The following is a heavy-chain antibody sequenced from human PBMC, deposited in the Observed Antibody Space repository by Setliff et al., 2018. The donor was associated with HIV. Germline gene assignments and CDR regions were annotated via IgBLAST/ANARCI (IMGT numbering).Heavy chain of an antibody. J-gene: IGHJ4*01. V-gene: IGHV1-3*01. CDR3: VRGALLAAFDFDY. Sequence: ASVKVSCKASGYTFMSFSLHWVRQAPGHSLEWVGWINVGKGDTKYSQELQGRVTITRDTSANTAYMELSSLRSDDTAVYFCVRGALLAAFDFDYWGQGTLVTVSS. D-gene: IGHD3-10*01. CDR1: GYTFMSFS. CDR2: INVGKGDT.